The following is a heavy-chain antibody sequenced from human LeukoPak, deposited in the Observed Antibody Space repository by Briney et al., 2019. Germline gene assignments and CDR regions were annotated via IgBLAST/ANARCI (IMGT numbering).Heavy chain of an antibody. Sequence: GGSLRLSCSASGFTFSSFAMSWVRQAPGKGLEWVSGISDSGGSTYYADSMKGRFTISRDNSKNTLYLQINSLRAEDTAVYYCAKDFSVGVTMIRGPFDPWGQGTLVTVSS. D-gene: IGHD3-10*01. CDR1: GFTFSSFA. V-gene: IGHV3-23*01. CDR3: AKDFSVGVTMIRGPFDP. CDR2: ISDSGGST. J-gene: IGHJ5*02.